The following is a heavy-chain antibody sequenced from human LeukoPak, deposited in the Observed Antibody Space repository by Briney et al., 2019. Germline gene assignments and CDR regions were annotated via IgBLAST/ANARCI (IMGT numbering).Heavy chain of an antibody. Sequence: ASVKVSCKASGGTFSSYAISWVRQAPGQGLERMGGIIPIFGTANYAQKFQGGVTITTDESTSTAYMELSSLRSEDTAVYYCARGGVTEYPGFDNWFDPWGQGTLVTVSS. V-gene: IGHV1-69*05. CDR3: ARGGVTEYPGFDNWFDP. CDR1: GGTFSSYA. J-gene: IGHJ5*02. CDR2: IIPIFGTA. D-gene: IGHD2/OR15-2a*01.